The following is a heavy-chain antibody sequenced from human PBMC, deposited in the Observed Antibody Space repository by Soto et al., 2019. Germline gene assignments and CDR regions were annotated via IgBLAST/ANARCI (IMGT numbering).Heavy chain of an antibody. CDR1: GFTISSYA. Sequence: PGGSLRLSCAASGFTISSYAMSWVRQAPGKGLEWVSAISGSGGSTYYADSVKGRFTISRDNSKNTLYLQMNTLRAEGTAVYDSAKSFCRDGSYYREYFQHWRQGT. CDR2: ISGSGGST. J-gene: IGHJ1*01. D-gene: IGHD2-15*01. CDR3: AKSFCRDGSYYREYFQH. V-gene: IGHV3-23*01.